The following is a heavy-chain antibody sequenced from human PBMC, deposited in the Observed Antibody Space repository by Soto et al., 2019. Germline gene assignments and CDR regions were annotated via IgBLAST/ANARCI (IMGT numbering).Heavy chain of an antibody. D-gene: IGHD2-2*01. V-gene: IGHV3-23*01. Sequence: VGSLRLSCAASGFTFSSYAMSWVRQAPGKGLEWVSAISGSGGSTYYADSVKGRFTISRDNSKNTLYLQMNSLRAEDTAVYYCAKRVVPAAVYYYYGMDVWGQGTTVTVSS. J-gene: IGHJ6*02. CDR1: GFTFSSYA. CDR3: AKRVVPAAVYYYYGMDV. CDR2: ISGSGGST.